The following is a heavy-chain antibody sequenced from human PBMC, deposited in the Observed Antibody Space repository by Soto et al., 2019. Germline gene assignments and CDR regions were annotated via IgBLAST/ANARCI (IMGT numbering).Heavy chain of an antibody. Sequence: GGSLRLSCAASGFTFSSYALHWVRQAPGKGLEYVSVITSNGGNTDYASSVKGRFTISRDNSKNTLYLQMGSLRAEDMAVYYCARRIPFGYGMDVWGQGTTVTVSS. CDR2: ITSNGGNT. CDR1: GFTFSSYA. D-gene: IGHD2-21*01. V-gene: IGHV3-64*01. J-gene: IGHJ6*02. CDR3: ARRIPFGYGMDV.